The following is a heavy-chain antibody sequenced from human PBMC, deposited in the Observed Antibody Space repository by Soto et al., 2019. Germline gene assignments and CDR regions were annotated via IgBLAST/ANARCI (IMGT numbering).Heavy chain of an antibody. CDR2: ISSSSSYA. D-gene: IGHD2-8*01. Sequence: PGGSLRLSCAASGFTFSDYYMNWIRQAPGKGLEWVSYISSSSSYAIYADSVKGRFTVSRDNAKNSLFLQMNSLRAEDTAIYYCARDSSVTPRPLDYWGQGTLVTV. CDR3: ARDSSVTPRPLDY. CDR1: GFTFSDYY. V-gene: IGHV3-11*06. J-gene: IGHJ4*02.